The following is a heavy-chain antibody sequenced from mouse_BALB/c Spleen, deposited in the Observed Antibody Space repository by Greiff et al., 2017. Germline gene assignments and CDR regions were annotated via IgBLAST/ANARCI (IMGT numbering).Heavy chain of an antibody. V-gene: IGHV5-6-5*01. Sequence: EVTVVESGGGLVKPGGSLKLSCAASGFTFSSYAMSWVRQTPEKRLEWVASISSGGSTYYPDSVKGRFTISRDNARNILYLQMSSLRSEDTAMYYCARQDYEPYAMDYWGQGTSVTVSS. CDR3: ARQDYEPYAMDY. J-gene: IGHJ4*01. CDR2: ISSGGST. D-gene: IGHD2-4*01. CDR1: GFTFSSYA.